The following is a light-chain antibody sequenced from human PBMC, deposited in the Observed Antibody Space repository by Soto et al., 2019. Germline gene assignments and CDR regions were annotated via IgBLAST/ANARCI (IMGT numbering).Light chain of an antibody. CDR2: AAS. CDR3: QQSGDTPPWT. V-gene: IGKV1-39*01. CDR1: QSISSY. J-gene: IGKJ1*01. Sequence: DIQMTQSPSSLSASVGDRVTITCRASQSISSYLNWYQQKPGKAPKLLISAASSLQTGVPSRFSGSGSGTEFTLTITSLQPEDFATYYCQQSGDTPPWTFGQGTKVEIK.